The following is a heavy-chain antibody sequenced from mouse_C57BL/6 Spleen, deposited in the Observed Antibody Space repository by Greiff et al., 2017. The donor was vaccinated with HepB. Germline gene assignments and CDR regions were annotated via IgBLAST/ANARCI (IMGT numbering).Heavy chain of an antibody. D-gene: IGHD1-1*01. Sequence: QVQLQQPGAELVKPGASVKMSCKASGYTFNSYWITWVKQRPGQGLEWIGDIYPGSGSNNENEKFKSKATLTVDTSYSTTYMQLSSRTSEDYAVYYCARSDDIYYGGFDYWGQGTTLTVSS. J-gene: IGHJ2*01. CDR1: GYTFNSYW. CDR2: IYPGSGSN. V-gene: IGHV1-55*01. CDR3: ARSDDIYYGGFDY.